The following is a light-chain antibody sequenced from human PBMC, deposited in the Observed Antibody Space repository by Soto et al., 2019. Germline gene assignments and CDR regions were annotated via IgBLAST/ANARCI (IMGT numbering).Light chain of an antibody. V-gene: IGKV3-15*01. Sequence: EIVMTQSPATLSVSPGERATLSCRASQSVSSSYLAWYQQKPGQAPRLLIYSASTRATGIPARFSGSGSGTEFTLTINSLQSEDFAVYYCQQRNTWPPVTFGQGTRLRL. CDR1: QSVSSSY. J-gene: IGKJ5*01. CDR3: QQRNTWPPVT. CDR2: SAS.